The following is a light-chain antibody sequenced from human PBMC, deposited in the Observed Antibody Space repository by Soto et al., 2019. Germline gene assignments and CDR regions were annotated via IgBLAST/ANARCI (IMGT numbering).Light chain of an antibody. CDR3: SSFSSDPTLFV. CDR1: YSNIGSGHD. CDR2: GHV. Sequence: QSVLTQPPSVSGAPGQRVTISCTGTYSNIGSGHDVHWYQHVAGAAPKLIIFGHVDRPSGGPDRFSGSKSGISASLTISGLPGEDEADYSCSSFSSDPTLFVFGGGTKVTVL. V-gene: IGLV1-40*01. J-gene: IGLJ1*01.